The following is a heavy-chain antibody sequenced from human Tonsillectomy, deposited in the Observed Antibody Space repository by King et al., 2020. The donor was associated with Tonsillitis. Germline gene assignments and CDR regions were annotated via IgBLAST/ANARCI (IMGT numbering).Heavy chain of an antibody. D-gene: IGHD3-3*01. J-gene: IGHJ4*02. CDR3: ARTAVTYYDFWRGYYTTHYFDY. CDR1: GFTFSSYE. Sequence: EVQLVESGGGLVQPGGSLRLSCAASGFTFSSYEMNWVRQAPGKGLEWVSYISSSVGTIYQADSVKGRFTISRDNAKNSLYLQMNSLRAEDTAVYYCARTAVTYYDFWRGYYTTHYFDYWGQGTLVTVSS. CDR2: ISSSVGTI. V-gene: IGHV3-48*03.